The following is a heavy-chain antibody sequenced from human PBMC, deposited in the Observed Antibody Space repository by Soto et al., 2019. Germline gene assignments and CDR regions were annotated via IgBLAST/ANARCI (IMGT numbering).Heavy chain of an antibody. D-gene: IGHD3-10*01. CDR1: GDTFSSYA. Sequence: EASVKVSCKASGDTFSSYAISWVRQAPGQGLEWMGGIIPIFGTANYAQKFQGRVTITADESTSTAYMELSSLRSEDTAVYYCARDSNYGSGANWGQGTLVTVSS. CDR3: ARDSNYGSGAN. V-gene: IGHV1-69*13. CDR2: IIPIFGTA. J-gene: IGHJ4*02.